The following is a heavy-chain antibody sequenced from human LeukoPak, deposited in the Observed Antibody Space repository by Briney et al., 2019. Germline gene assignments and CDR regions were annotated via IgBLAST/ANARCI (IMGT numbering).Heavy chain of an antibody. J-gene: IGHJ4*02. CDR2: ISSSSSYI. CDR1: GFTFSSYS. V-gene: IGHV3-21*01. CDR3: ARVHRYYDSSGYYDLFDY. Sequence: PGGSLRLSCAASGFTFSSYSMNWVRQAPGKGLEWVSSISSSSSYIYYADSVKGRFTISRDNAKNSLYLQMNSLRAEDTAVYYCARVHRYYDSSGYYDLFDYWGQGTLSPSPQ. D-gene: IGHD3-22*01.